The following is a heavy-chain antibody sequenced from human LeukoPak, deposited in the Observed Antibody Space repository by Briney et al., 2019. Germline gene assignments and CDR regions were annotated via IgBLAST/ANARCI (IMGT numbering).Heavy chain of an antibody. J-gene: IGHJ3*02. D-gene: IGHD3-22*01. CDR2: IKQDGSEK. V-gene: IGHV3-7*01. CDR3: ASSYFDNSLHAYDI. CDR1: GFTFSSYW. Sequence: GGSLRLSCAASGFTFSSYWMSWVRQAPGKGLEWVANIKQDGSEKYYVDSVKGRFTISRDNAKNSLYLQMNSLRAEDTAVYFCASSYFDNSLHAYDIWGQGTMVTVSS.